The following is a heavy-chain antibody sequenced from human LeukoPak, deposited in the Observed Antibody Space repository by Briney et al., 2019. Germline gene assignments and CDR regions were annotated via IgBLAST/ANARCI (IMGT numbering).Heavy chain of an antibody. J-gene: IGHJ3*02. Sequence: GGSLRLSCAASGFTFSDYILDWVRQAPGKGLEWVGRIRRGANSYTTEYAASVKGRFTISRDDSKNSLYLHMNSLKTEDTAVYHCSRDGGEGGNSAFEIWGQGTMVTVSS. CDR2: IRRGANSYTT. CDR3: SRDGGEGGNSAFEI. V-gene: IGHV3-72*01. CDR1: GFTFSDYI. D-gene: IGHD3-16*01.